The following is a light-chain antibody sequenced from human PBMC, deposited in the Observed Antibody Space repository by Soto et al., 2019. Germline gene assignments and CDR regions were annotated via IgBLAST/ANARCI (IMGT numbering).Light chain of an antibody. Sequence: QSALTQPASVSGSPGQSITISCTGTSSDVGGYNYVSWYQQHPGKAPKLMIYDVSNRPSGVSNRFSGSKSGNTASLTISWLQAEDEADYYCSSYTSSSTSVFGTGTKVTVL. CDR1: SSDVGGYNY. J-gene: IGLJ1*01. CDR2: DVS. V-gene: IGLV2-14*01. CDR3: SSYTSSSTSV.